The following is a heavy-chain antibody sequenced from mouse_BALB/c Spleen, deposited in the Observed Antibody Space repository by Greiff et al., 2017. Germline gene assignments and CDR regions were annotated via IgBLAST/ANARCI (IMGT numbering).Heavy chain of an antibody. J-gene: IGHJ2*01. Sequence: EVQLQQSGAELVRSGASVKLSCTASGFNIKDYYMQWVKQRPEQGLEWIGWIDPENGDTEYAPKFQGKATMTADTSSNTAYLQLSSLTSEDTADYYCNTAYYFDYWGQGTTLTVSS. CDR2: IDPENGDT. CDR3: NTAYYFDY. D-gene: IGHD1-2*01. CDR1: GFNIKDYY. V-gene: IGHV14-4*02.